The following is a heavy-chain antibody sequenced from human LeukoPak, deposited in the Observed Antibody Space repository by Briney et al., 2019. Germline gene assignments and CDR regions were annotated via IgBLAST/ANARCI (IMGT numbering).Heavy chain of an antibody. CDR1: GGSISSYY. CDR3: ARRLGSSSGWFDP. CDR2: IYCSGST. Sequence: SETLSLTCTVSGGSISSYYWSWIRQPPGKGLEWIGYIYCSGSTNYNPSLKSRVTISVDTSKNQFSLKLSSVTAADTAVYYCARRLGSSSGWFDPWGQGTLVTVSS. J-gene: IGHJ5*02. D-gene: IGHD6-6*01. V-gene: IGHV4-59*08.